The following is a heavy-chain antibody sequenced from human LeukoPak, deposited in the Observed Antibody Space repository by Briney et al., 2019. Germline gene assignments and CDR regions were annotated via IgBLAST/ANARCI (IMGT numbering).Heavy chain of an antibody. V-gene: IGHV3-23*01. CDR3: AKEMTMVTADY. CDR2: ISASGGGT. J-gene: IGHJ4*02. CDR1: GFTFSSYA. Sequence: GGSLRLSCAASGFTFSSYAMHWVRQAPGKGLEWVSAISASGGGTFYADSVKGRFTISRDNSKNTLYPHMNSLRAEDTALYYCAKEMTMVTADYWGQGTLVTVSS. D-gene: IGHD4/OR15-4a*01.